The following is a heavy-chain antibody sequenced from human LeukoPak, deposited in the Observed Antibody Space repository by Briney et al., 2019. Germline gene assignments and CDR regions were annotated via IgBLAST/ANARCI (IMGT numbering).Heavy chain of an antibody. D-gene: IGHD2-15*01. Sequence: SGPTLVKPTETLTLTCTLSGFSLSTREVGVGWIRQPPGEALEWLAVIWWDDDRRYSASLKSRLTITKDTSKNQVVLTMTNMDPVDTGTYYCAHRPQRGVPPSFWGQGTLVTVSS. CDR1: GFSLSTREVG. V-gene: IGHV2-5*02. J-gene: IGHJ4*02. CDR2: IWWDDDR. CDR3: AHRPQRGVPPSF.